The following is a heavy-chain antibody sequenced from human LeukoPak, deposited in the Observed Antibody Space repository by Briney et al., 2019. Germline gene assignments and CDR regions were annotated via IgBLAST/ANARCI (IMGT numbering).Heavy chain of an antibody. Sequence: GGSLRLSCAASGFTFSSYEMNWVRQAPGKGLEWVSYISSSGSTIYYADSVKGRFTISRDNAKNSLYLRMNSLRAEDTAVYYCARVPVIVVDSGTYFDYWGQGTLVTVSS. V-gene: IGHV3-48*03. D-gene: IGHD3-22*01. J-gene: IGHJ4*02. CDR2: ISSSGSTI. CDR1: GFTFSSYE. CDR3: ARVPVIVVDSGTYFDY.